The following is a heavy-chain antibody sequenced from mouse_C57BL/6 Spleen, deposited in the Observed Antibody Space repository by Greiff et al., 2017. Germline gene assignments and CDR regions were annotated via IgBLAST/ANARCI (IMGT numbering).Heavy chain of an antibody. CDR3: TRLVPDYIDSSYVGWYFDV. Sequence: QVQLQQSGAELVRPGASVTLSCKASGYTFTDYEMHWVKQTPVHGLEWIGAIDPETGGTAYNQKFKGKAILTADKSYSTAYMELRSLTSEDSAVYYCTRLVPDYIDSSYVGWYFDVWGTGTTVTVSS. V-gene: IGHV1-15*01. J-gene: IGHJ1*03. CDR2: IDPETGGT. D-gene: IGHD1-1*01. CDR1: GYTFTDYE.